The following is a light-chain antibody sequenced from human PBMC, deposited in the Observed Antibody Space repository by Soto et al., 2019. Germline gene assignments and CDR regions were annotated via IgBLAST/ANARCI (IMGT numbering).Light chain of an antibody. CDR3: SSYTTNNTRV. J-gene: IGLJ1*01. V-gene: IGLV2-14*01. CDR2: EVD. Sequence: QAVVTQPASVSGSPGQSITISCSGTSSDIGRYKYVSWYQHRPGKAPKFLIYEVDLRPSGVSRRFSGSKSGNTASLTISGLQAEDEADYYCSSYTTNNTRVFGTGTKLTVL. CDR1: SSDIGRYKY.